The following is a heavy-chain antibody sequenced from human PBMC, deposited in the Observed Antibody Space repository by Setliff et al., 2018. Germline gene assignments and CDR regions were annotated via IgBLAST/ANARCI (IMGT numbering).Heavy chain of an antibody. CDR2: IGSAGDT. V-gene: IGHV3-13*01. D-gene: IGHD3-10*01. CDR1: GFTFSKND. Sequence: GGSLRLSCAASGFTFSKNDMHWVRQVIGKGLECVSGIGSAGDTYYPGSVKGRFTISRENGKNSLYLQMNSLRAGDTGVYYCARAPGYGSGNYYYFYYSMDVWGQGTTVTVSS. J-gene: IGHJ6*02. CDR3: ARAPGYGSGNYYYFYYSMDV.